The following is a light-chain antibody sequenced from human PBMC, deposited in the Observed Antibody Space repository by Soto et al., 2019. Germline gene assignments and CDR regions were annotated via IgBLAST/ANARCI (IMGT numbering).Light chain of an antibody. Sequence: EIVMTQSPATLCVSPGERATPSRGASQSVSSNLAWYQQKPGQAPWLLIYGASSRATGIPDRFSGSGSGTDFTLTISSLEPEDFAVYYCQQRSNWPITFGQGTRLEIK. CDR2: GAS. V-gene: IGKV3-11*01. J-gene: IGKJ5*01. CDR3: QQRSNWPIT. CDR1: QSVSSN.